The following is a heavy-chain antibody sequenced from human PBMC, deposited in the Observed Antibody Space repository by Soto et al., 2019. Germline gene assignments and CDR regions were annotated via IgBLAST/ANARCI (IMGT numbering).Heavy chain of an antibody. D-gene: IGHD3-3*01. CDR1: GYTFTSYG. CDR2: ISAYNGNT. CDR3: AFAHGGFLEWLDWFDP. J-gene: IGHJ5*02. V-gene: IGHV1-18*01. Sequence: ASVKVSCKASGYTFTSYGISWVRQAPGQGLEWMGWISAYNGNTNYAQKLQGRVTMTTDTSTSTAYMELRSLRSDDTAVYYCAFAHGGFLEWLDWFDPWGQGTLVTVSS.